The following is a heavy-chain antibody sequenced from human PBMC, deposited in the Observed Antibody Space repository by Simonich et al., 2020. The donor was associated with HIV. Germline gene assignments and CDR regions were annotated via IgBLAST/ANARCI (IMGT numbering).Heavy chain of an antibody. Sequence: QEHLQQWGAGLLKPSETLSLTCAVYGGSFSGYYWSWIRQPPGKGLEWIGEIDHRRNTNYNPSLKSRVTILVDTSKNQFSLRLSSVTAADTAVYYCARIGELGIGLDYWGQGTLVTVSS. CDR2: IDHRRNT. CDR3: ARIGELGIGLDY. CDR1: GGSFSGYY. D-gene: IGHD7-27*01. J-gene: IGHJ4*02. V-gene: IGHV4-34*01.